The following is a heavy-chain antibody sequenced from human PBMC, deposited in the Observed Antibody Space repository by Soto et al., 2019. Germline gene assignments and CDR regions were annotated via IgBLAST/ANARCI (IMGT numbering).Heavy chain of an antibody. V-gene: IGHV1-2*04. Sequence: ASVKVSCKASGDTFTGYFMDWVRQAPGQGLEWIGWINPKSGGTNYAQKFQGWVTMTRDTSISTAYMEVSRLRSDDTAVYYCAKSYSSRYLYYFDYWGQGTLVTVS. J-gene: IGHJ4*01. CDR3: AKSYSSRYLYYFDY. CDR1: GDTFTGYF. D-gene: IGHD1-26*01. CDR2: INPKSGGT.